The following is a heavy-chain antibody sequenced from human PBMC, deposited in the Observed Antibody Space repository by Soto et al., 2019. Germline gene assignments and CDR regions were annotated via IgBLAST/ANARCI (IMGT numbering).Heavy chain of an antibody. CDR2: IIPIFGTA. CDR1: GGTFSSYV. Sequence: QVQAVQSGAEVKKPGSSVKVSCKASGGTFSSYVISWVRQAPGQGLEWMGRIIPIFGTADYAQKFQGRVTITADESTSTAYMELSSLRSEDTAVYYCASEGGRTRGMDVWGQGTTITVSS. D-gene: IGHD2-8*01. V-gene: IGHV1-69*18. J-gene: IGHJ6*02. CDR3: ASEGGRTRGMDV.